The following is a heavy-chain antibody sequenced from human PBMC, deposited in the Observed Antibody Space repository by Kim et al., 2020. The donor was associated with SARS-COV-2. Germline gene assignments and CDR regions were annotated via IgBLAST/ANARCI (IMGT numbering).Heavy chain of an antibody. Sequence: GGSLRLSCAASGFTFSNAWMSWVRQAPGKGLEWVGRIKSKTDGGTTDYAAHVKGRFTISRDDSKNTLYLQMNSLKTEDTAVYYCTTDLDQYWFGELDVDWFDPWGQGTLVTVSS. CDR2: IKSKTDGGTT. CDR3: TTDLDQYWFGELDVDWFDP. J-gene: IGHJ5*02. V-gene: IGHV3-15*01. CDR1: GFTFSNAW. D-gene: IGHD3-10*01.